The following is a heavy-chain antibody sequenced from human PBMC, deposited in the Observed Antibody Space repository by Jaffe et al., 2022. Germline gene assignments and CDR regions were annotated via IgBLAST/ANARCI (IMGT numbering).Heavy chain of an antibody. CDR3: AKGSRDYYAAGY. J-gene: IGHJ4*02. CDR2: ISGIAGDT. Sequence: EVQLLESGGGLVQPGGSLRLSCAASGFTLSSYAMNWVRQAPGKGLEWVSGISGIAGDTYYADSVKGRFIISRDNSKNTLSLQMNSLKADDTALYYCAKGSRDYYAAGYWGQGTLVTVSS. V-gene: IGHV3-23*01. CDR1: GFTLSSYA. D-gene: IGHD1-26*01.